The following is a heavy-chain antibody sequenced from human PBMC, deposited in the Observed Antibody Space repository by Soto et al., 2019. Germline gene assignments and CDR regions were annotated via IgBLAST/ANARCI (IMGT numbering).Heavy chain of an antibody. D-gene: IGHD3-10*01. CDR1: GYTLTELS. CDR2: FDPEDGET. V-gene: IGHV1-24*01. J-gene: IGHJ4*02. CDR3: ATRTNALLWFGEFPGVDY. Sequence: QVQLVQSGAEVKKPGASVKVSCKVSGYTLTELSMHWVRQAPGKGREWVGGFDPEDGETIYAQKFQGRVTMTEDTSTDTAYMELSSLRSEDTAVYYCATRTNALLWFGEFPGVDYWGQGTLVTVSS.